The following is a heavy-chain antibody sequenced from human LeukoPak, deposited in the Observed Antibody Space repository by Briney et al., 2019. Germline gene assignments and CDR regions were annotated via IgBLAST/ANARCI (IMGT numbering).Heavy chain of an antibody. CDR3: ARDSHYAFDY. V-gene: IGHV3-48*02. J-gene: IGHJ4*02. CDR1: GFTFSSYS. D-gene: IGHD2-2*01. CDR2: ISGGSSSV. Sequence: GGSLRLSCSASGFTFSSYSMTWVRQAPGKGLEWVPHISGGSSSVYYADSVKGRFTISRDNAKNSLYLQMNSLRDEDTAVYYCARDSHYAFDYWGQGTLVTVSS.